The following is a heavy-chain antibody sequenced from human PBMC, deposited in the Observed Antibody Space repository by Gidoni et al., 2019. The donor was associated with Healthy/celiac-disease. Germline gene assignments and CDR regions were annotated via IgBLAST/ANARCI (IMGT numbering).Heavy chain of an antibody. CDR3: AKDSLSRGGGLFDY. Sequence: QVQLVESGGGVVQPGRSLRLSCAACGFTFSSYGMNWVRQASGKGLGWVAVIADDGSNKYYADSVKGRFTISRDNSKNTLYLQMNSLRAEDTAVYYCAKDSLSRGGGLFDYWGQGTLVTVSS. D-gene: IGHD2-21*01. J-gene: IGHJ4*02. V-gene: IGHV3-30*18. CDR2: IADDGSNK. CDR1: GFTFSSYG.